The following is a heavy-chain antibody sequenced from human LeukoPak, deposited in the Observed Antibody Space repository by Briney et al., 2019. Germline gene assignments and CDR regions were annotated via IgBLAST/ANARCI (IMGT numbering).Heavy chain of an antibody. CDR1: GFTVSSNY. J-gene: IGHJ4*02. Sequence: GGSLRLSCAASGFTVSSNYVGWVRQAPGKGLEWVSVIYSGGSTYYADSVKGRFTISRDNSKNTLYLQMNSLRAEDTAVYYCARVKSSGWYSDYWGQGTLVTVSS. D-gene: IGHD6-19*01. CDR2: IYSGGST. V-gene: IGHV3-53*01. CDR3: ARVKSSGWYSDY.